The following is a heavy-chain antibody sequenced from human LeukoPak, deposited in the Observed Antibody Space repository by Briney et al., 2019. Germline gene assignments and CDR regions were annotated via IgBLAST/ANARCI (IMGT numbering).Heavy chain of an antibody. J-gene: IGHJ4*02. V-gene: IGHV1-2*02. CDR1: GYTFTGYY. CDR2: INPNSGDT. CDR3: APSAAEFYFDY. D-gene: IGHD6-13*01. Sequence: ASVKVSCKASGYTFTGYYMHWVRQAPGQRLQWMGWINPNSGDTNYAQKFQGRVTMTRDTSISTAYMELSRLRSDDTAVYYCAPSAAEFYFDYWGQGTLVTVSS.